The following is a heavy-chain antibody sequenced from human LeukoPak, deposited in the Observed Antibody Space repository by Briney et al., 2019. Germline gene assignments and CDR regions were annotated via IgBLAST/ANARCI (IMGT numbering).Heavy chain of an antibody. CDR2: INHSGST. J-gene: IGHJ5*02. Sequence: PSETLSLTCAVYGGSFSGYYWSWIRQPPGKGLEWIGEINHSGSTNYNPSLKSRVTISVDTSKNQFSLKLSSVTAADTAVYYCARQYSSGWIRINWFDPWGQGTLVTVSS. CDR1: GGSFSGYY. D-gene: IGHD6-19*01. CDR3: ARQYSSGWIRINWFDP. V-gene: IGHV4-34*01.